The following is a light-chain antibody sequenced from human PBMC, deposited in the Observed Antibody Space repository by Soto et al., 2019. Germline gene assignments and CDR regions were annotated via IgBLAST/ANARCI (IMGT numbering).Light chain of an antibody. J-gene: IGKJ5*01. V-gene: IGKV2-28*01. CDR2: LGS. CDR3: MQGIT. Sequence: IVMTQSPLSLPVTPGEPASISCRSSQSLLHSNGYNYLDWYLQKPGQSPQLLIYLGSNRSSGVPDGFSGSGSGTDFTLKISRVEAEDVGVDYCMQGITFGQGTDWRL. CDR1: QSLLHSNGYNY.